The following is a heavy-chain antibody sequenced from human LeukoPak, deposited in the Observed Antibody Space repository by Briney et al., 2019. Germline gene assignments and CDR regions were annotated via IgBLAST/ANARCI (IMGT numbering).Heavy chain of an antibody. D-gene: IGHD5-18*01. CDR2: IYYSGST. CDR3: ARGKRFRGYSYYFDY. Sequence: SETLSLTCTVSGGSISTYYWSWIRQPPGKGLEWIGYIYYSGSTNYNPSLKSRVTISVDTSKNQFSLKLSSVTAADTAVYYCARGKRFRGYSYYFDYWGQGTLVTVSS. J-gene: IGHJ4*02. V-gene: IGHV4-59*12. CDR1: GGSISTYY.